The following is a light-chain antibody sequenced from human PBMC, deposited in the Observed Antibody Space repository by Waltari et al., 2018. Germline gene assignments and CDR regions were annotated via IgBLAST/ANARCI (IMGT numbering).Light chain of an antibody. CDR2: AVS. V-gene: IGLV2-14*03. CDR1: SHDIGHYDY. Sequence: ALTQPASVSGSPGQSITISCSGTSHDIGHYDYVAWYLQPPATAPKLIFFAVSKRPPGISDRFSASKSGSTASLTISGLQAEDEGEYFCGSYTTNSPFAVVFGGGTKLTVL. J-gene: IGLJ2*01. CDR3: GSYTTNSPFAVV.